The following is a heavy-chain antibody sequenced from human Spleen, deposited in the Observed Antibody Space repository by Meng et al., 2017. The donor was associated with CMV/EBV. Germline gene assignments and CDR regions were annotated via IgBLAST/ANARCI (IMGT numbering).Heavy chain of an antibody. CDR3: AKGVVPAATFF. J-gene: IGHJ4*02. CDR1: GFTFSSYA. Sequence: GGSLRLSCAASGFTFSSYAMSWVRQAPGKGLEWVSVIYSGGSSTYYADSVKGRFTISKDNSKNTLYLQMNSLRAEDTAVYYCAKGVVPAATFFWGQGTLVTVSS. CDR2: IYSGGSST. V-gene: IGHV3-23*03. D-gene: IGHD2-2*01.